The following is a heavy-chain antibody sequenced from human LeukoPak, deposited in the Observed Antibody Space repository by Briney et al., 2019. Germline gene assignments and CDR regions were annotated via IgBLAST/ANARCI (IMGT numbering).Heavy chain of an antibody. V-gene: IGHV1-2*02. CDR1: GYTFTGYY. CDR2: INPNSGGT. CDR3: ARVPSTVTTTGYFDY. Sequence: ASVKVSCKASGYTFTGYYMHWVRQAPGQGLEWMGWINPNSGGTNYAQKFQGRVTMTRDTSISTAYMEPSRLRSDDTAVYYCARVPSTVTTTGYFDYWGQGTLVTVSP. D-gene: IGHD4-17*01. J-gene: IGHJ4*02.